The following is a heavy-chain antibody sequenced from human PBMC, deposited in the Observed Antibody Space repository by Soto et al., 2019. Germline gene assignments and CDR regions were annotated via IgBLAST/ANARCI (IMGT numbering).Heavy chain of an antibody. CDR3: ARDHPDIWIGELLDEDVYYYYLDV. CDR1: GYTFTSFG. Sequence: QVQLVQSGAEVKKPGASVKVSCKASGYTFTSFGISWVRQAPGQGLEWMGWISAYNGNTNYAQKLQGRVTMTTDTSTSTAYMELRSLRSDDTAVYYCARDHPDIWIGELLDEDVYYYYLDVWGKGTTVTVSS. J-gene: IGHJ6*03. D-gene: IGHD3-10*01. V-gene: IGHV1-18*01. CDR2: ISAYNGNT.